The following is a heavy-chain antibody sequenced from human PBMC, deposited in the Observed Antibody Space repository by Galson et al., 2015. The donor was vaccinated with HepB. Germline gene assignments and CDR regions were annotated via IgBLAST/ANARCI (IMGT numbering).Heavy chain of an antibody. Sequence: SLRLSCAASGFTFNNYAMSWVRQTAGKGLEWVAALSISGDDAYYAGSVKGRFTISRDNSKNTLFLQMNSLRAEDTAIYYCAKDSLGDHEFICSFDYWGQGALVTVSP. CDR2: LSISGDDA. V-gene: IGHV3-23*01. CDR1: GFTFNNYA. J-gene: IGHJ4*02. D-gene: IGHD3-16*01. CDR3: AKDSLGDHEFICSFDY.